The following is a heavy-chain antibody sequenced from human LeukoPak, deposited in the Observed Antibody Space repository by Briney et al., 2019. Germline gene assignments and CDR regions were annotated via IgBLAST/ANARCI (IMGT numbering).Heavy chain of an antibody. D-gene: IGHD3-10*01. J-gene: IGHJ4*02. V-gene: IGHV4-34*01. CDR1: GGSFSGCY. CDR2: INHSEST. Sequence: SETLCLTCAVYGGSFSGCYWSRIRQPPGKELEWIGEINHSESTNYNPSLKSRVTISVDTSKNQFSLKLSSVTAADTAVYYCARGDTMVRGESAASRYFDYWGQGTLVSVSS. CDR3: ARGDTMVRGESAASRYFDY.